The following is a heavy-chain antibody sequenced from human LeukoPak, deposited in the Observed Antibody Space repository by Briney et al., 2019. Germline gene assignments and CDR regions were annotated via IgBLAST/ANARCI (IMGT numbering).Heavy chain of an antibody. V-gene: IGHV4-34*01. D-gene: IGHD7-27*01. Sequence: SETLSLTCAVYGGSFSGYYWSWIRQPPGKGLEWIGEINHSGSTNYNPSLKSRVTISVDTSKNQFSLKLSSVTAADTAVYYCARHALGFYAFDIWGQGTMVTVSS. CDR1: GGSFSGYY. CDR3: ARHALGFYAFDI. J-gene: IGHJ3*02. CDR2: INHSGST.